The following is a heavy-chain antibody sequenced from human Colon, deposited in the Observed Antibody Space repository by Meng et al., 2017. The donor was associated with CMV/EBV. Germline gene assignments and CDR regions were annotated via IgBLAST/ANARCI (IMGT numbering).Heavy chain of an antibody. V-gene: IGHV4-39*07. J-gene: IGHJ5*02. Sequence: SETLSLTCTVSGGSISRSTHFWGWIRQSPGKGLEWIGTIFHSGSTYHNPSLKSRVTISVDTSKNQFSLKLSSVTAADTAVYYCARFGDGSGYYYRGAFDLWGQGTLVTVSS. CDR1: GGSISRSTHF. CDR2: IFHSGST. D-gene: IGHD3-22*01. CDR3: ARFGDGSGYYYRGAFDL.